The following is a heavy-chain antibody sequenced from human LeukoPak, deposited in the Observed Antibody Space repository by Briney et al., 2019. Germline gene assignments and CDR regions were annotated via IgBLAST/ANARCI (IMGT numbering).Heavy chain of an antibody. Sequence: ASVKVSCKASGYTFSSYGISWVRQAPGQGLEWMGWISTYNGNTNYAQKLQGRVTMTTDTSTSTVYMELRSLRSDDTAVYYCAREIVGGDDDAFDIWGQGTMVTVSS. CDR2: ISTYNGNT. D-gene: IGHD1-26*01. CDR3: AREIVGGDDDAFDI. V-gene: IGHV1-18*01. CDR1: GYTFSSYG. J-gene: IGHJ3*02.